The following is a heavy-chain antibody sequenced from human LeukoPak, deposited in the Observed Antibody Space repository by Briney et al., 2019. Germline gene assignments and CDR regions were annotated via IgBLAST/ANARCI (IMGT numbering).Heavy chain of an antibody. CDR2: ISSSSSYI. Sequence: GGSLRLSCAASVFTFSSYSMNWVRQAPGEGLEWVSSISSSSSYIYYADSVKGRFTISRDNAKNSLYLQMNSLRAEDTAVYYCAGSSSADYWGQGTLVTVSS. D-gene: IGHD6-13*01. CDR1: VFTFSSYS. CDR3: AGSSSADY. J-gene: IGHJ4*02. V-gene: IGHV3-21*01.